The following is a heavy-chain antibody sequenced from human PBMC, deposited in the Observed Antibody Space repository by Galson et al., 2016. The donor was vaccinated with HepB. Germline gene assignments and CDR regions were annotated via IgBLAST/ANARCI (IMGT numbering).Heavy chain of an antibody. Sequence: SVKVSCKASGGTFSSYSISWVRQAPGQGLEWMGGIIPIFGTANYAQKFQDRVTITADKSTSTAYLELSSLRSEDTAVYYCARGKYSNDWYSFYWGQGTLVTVSS. CDR1: GGTFSSYS. CDR3: ARGKYSNDWYSFY. CDR2: IIPIFGTA. V-gene: IGHV1-69*06. D-gene: IGHD6-19*01. J-gene: IGHJ4*02.